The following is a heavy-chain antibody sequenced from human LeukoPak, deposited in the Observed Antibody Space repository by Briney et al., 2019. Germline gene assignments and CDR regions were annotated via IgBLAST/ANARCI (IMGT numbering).Heavy chain of an antibody. CDR2: IIPIFGTA. CDR1: GGTFSSYA. CDR3: ARERRELDPRDYYYYYMDV. V-gene: IGHV1-69*13. D-gene: IGHD1-7*01. Sequence: SVKVSCKASGGTFSSYAISWVRQAPGQGLEWMGGIIPIFGTANYAQKFQGRVTITADESTSTAYMELSSLRSEDTAVYYCARERRELDPRDYYYYYMDVWGKGTTVTISS. J-gene: IGHJ6*03.